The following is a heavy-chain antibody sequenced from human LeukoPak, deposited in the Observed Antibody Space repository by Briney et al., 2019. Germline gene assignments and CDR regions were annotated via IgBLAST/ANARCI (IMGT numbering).Heavy chain of an antibody. CDR2: IYPGDSDT. D-gene: IGHD6-6*01. Sequence: GESLKISCRGSGYNFTTYWIAWVRQMPGKGLEWMGIIYPGDSDTRYSPSFQGQVTLSADKSIRTAYLQRSSLKASDTAMYYCARLHSSSPGNDYYAYMDVWGKGTTVTVSS. CDR1: GYNFTTYW. CDR3: ARLHSSSPGNDYYAYMDV. V-gene: IGHV5-51*01. J-gene: IGHJ6*03.